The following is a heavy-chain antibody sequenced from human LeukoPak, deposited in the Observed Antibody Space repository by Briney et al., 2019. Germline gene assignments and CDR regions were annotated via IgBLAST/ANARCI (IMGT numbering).Heavy chain of an antibody. J-gene: IGHJ4*02. CDR1: GYTFTSHA. V-gene: IGHV3-30*04. D-gene: IGHD5-18*01. Sequence: GGSLRLSCEASGYTFTSHAVHWVRQPPGKGLKWVAVLSHVGRITLYSDSVKSRFTVSRDNSNNTLFLQMDSLKSEDSAVYYCARDIRGYIQSDGYFDYWGRGTLVSVSS. CDR3: ARDIRGYIQSDGYFDY. CDR2: LSHVGRIT.